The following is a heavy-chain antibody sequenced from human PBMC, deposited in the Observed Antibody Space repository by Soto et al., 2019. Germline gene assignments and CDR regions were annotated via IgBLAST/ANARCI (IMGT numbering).Heavy chain of an antibody. V-gene: IGHV4-34*01. Sequence: AVYGGSFSGYYWSWIRQPPGKGLEWIGEINHSGSTNYNPSLKSRVTISVDTSKNQFSLKLSSVTAADTAIYFCAIWGWIFDYWGHGTLVTVSS. J-gene: IGHJ4*01. D-gene: IGHD6-19*01. CDR2: INHSGST. CDR1: GGSFSGYY. CDR3: AIWGWIFDY.